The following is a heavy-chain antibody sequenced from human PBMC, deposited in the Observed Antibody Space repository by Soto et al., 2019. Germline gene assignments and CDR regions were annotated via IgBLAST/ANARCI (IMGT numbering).Heavy chain of an antibody. V-gene: IGHV4-61*01. CDR1: GGSVSSDTPY. J-gene: IGHJ6*02. CDR2: IYSSGST. CDR3: ARFVRSCSGTTCYTRADV. Sequence: SETLSLTCTVSGGSVSSDTPYWSWIRQPPGKRLEWIGFIYSSGSTNYNPSLKSRVTMSVVTSKNQFSLKLRSVIVADTAVYHCARFVRSCSGTTCYTRADVWGQGTTVT. D-gene: IGHD2-2*02.